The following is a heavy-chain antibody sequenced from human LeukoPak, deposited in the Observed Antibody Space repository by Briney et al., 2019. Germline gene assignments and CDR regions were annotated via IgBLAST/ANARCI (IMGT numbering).Heavy chain of an antibody. D-gene: IGHD2-21*01. Sequence: RASVKVSCKASGYTFTSYGISWVRQAPGQGLEWMGWISAYNGNTNYAQKLQGRVTMTTDTSTSTAYMELRSLRSDDTAVYYCARARGAPYRHPFVEMIAPYYFDEWGQGTLVTVSS. CDR3: ARARGAPYRHPFVEMIAPYYFDE. J-gene: IGHJ4*02. CDR2: ISAYNGNT. V-gene: IGHV1-18*01. CDR1: GYTFTSYG.